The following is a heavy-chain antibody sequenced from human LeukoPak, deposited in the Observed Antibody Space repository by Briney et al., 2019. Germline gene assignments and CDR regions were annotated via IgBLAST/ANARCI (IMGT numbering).Heavy chain of an antibody. CDR3: TRDSGTYNWIYP. V-gene: IGHV3-73*01. D-gene: IGHD1-26*01. Sequence: GGSLKLSCAASGFTFSGSAIHWVRQSSGKGLEWVGQIDKKDKGYATATAYAASVKGRFTISRDDSINTAYLQMKSLKTEDTALYYCTRDSGTYNWIYPWGQGTLVTVSS. CDR1: GFTFSGSA. J-gene: IGHJ5*02. CDR2: IDKKDKGYATAT.